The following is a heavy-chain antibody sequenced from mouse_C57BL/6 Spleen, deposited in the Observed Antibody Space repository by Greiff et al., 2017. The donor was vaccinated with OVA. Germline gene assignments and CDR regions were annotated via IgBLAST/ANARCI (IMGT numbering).Heavy chain of an antibody. CDR1: GYTFTDYN. CDR3: ARYDTTVVASPLYWYFDV. D-gene: IGHD1-1*01. V-gene: IGHV1-18*01. J-gene: IGHJ1*03. Sequence: VQLQQSGPELVKPGASVKIPCKASGYTFTDYNMDWVKQSHGKSLEWIGDINPNNGGTIYNQKFKGKATLTVDKSSSTAYMELRSLTSEDTAVYYCARYDTTVVASPLYWYFDVWGTGTTVTVPS. CDR2: INPNNGGT.